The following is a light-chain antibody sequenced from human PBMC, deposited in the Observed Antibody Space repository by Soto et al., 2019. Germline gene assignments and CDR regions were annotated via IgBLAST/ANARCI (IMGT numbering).Light chain of an antibody. CDR1: QYISPY. CDR2: GAS. Sequence: AARMTQSPTSFHASTGDSVTIACRASQYISPYFAWFQQQSWKAPKLVIYGASILQSGVPARVTGSVSGTAFPLTMTDLHAEDFATCYCRQYYSYPLAFGGGTNVDI. V-gene: IGKV1-8*01. J-gene: IGKJ4*01. CDR3: RQYYSYPLA.